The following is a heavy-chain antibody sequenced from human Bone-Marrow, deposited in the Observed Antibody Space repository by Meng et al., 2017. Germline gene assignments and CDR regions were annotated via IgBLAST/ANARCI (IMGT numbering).Heavy chain of an antibody. V-gene: IGHV3-30*01. CDR3: ARAKRSLVGIAVAGSFDY. CDR2: ISYDGSNK. Sequence: GESLKISCAASGFTFSSYAMHWVRQAPGKGLEWVAVISYDGSNKYYADSVKGRFTISRDNSKNTLYLQMNSLRAEDTAVYYCARAKRSLVGIAVAGSFDYWGQGTLVNGAS. J-gene: IGHJ4*02. CDR1: GFTFSSYA. D-gene: IGHD6-19*01.